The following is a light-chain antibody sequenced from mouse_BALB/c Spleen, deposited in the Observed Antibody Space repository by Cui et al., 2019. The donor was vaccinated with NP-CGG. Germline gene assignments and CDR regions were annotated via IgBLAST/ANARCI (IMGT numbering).Light chain of an antibody. CDR3: ALWYSTHWV. J-gene: IGLJ1*01. CDR2: GTN. Sequence: HAVVTQESALTTSPGETVTLTCRSSTGAVTTSNYANWVQEKPDHLFTGLIGGTNNRAPGVPARFSGSLIGDKAALTITGAQTEDDAIYFCALWYSTHWVFGGGTKLTVL. V-gene: IGLV1*01. CDR1: TGAVTTSNY.